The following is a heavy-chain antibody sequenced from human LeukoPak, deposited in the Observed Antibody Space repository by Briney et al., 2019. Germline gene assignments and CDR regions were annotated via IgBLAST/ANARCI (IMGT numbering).Heavy chain of an antibody. D-gene: IGHD1-26*01. CDR2: IWYDGSSK. CDR1: GFTFSSYG. V-gene: IGHV3-33*01. CDR3: ARDRWELLGPFDY. J-gene: IGHJ4*02. Sequence: GRSLRLSCAASGFTFSSYGMHWVRQAPGKGLEWVAVIWYDGSSKYYADSVKGRFTISRDNSKNTLYLQMNSLRAEDTAVYYCARDRWELLGPFDYWGQGTLVTVSS.